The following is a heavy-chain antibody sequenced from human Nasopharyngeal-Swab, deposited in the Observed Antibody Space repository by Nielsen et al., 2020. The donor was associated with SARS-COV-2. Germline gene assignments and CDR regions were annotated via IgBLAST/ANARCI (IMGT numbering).Heavy chain of an antibody. CDR3: ARVNVVYYYYGMDV. V-gene: IGHV7-4-1*02. Sequence: WVRQAPGQRLEWMGWINTNTGNPTYAQGFTGRFVFSLGTSVSTAYLQISSLKAEDTAVYYCARVNVVYYYYGMDVWGQGTTVTVSS. J-gene: IGHJ6*02. D-gene: IGHD2-15*01. CDR2: INTNTGNP.